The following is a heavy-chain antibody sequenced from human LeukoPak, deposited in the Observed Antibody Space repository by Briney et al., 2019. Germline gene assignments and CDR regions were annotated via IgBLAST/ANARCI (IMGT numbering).Heavy chain of an antibody. Sequence: PGGSLRLSCATSGFNFSASAIHWVRQSSGEGLEWIGRIRAKNYNYATESSPSMKGRFTISRDDSEHTAYLEINSLCPGGASVYYCTRHALVTPLRGSFDYWGQGTLVTVSS. J-gene: IGHJ4*02. CDR1: GFNFSASA. CDR3: TRHALVTPLRGSFDY. CDR2: IRAKNYNYAT. D-gene: IGHD2-21*02. V-gene: IGHV3-73*01.